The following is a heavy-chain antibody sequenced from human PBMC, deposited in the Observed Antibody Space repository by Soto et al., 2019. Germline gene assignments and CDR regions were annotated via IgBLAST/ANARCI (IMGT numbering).Heavy chain of an antibody. Sequence: QVQLVQSGAEVKKPGSSVEVSCKASGGTFSSYAISWVRQAPGQGLEWMGGIIPIFGTANYAQKFQGRVTITADESTSTAYMELSSLRSEDTAVYYCARDRYTYYYGSGSLYYFDYWGQGTLVTVSS. V-gene: IGHV1-69*01. CDR1: GGTFSSYA. D-gene: IGHD3-10*01. CDR3: ARDRYTYYYGSGSLYYFDY. CDR2: IIPIFGTA. J-gene: IGHJ4*02.